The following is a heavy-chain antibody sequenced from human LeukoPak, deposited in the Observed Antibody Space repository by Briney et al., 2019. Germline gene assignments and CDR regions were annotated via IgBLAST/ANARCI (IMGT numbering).Heavy chain of an antibody. Sequence: SVKVSCKASGGTFSSYAISWVRQAPGQGLEWMGGIIPIFGTANYAQKFQGRVTITADESTSTAYMELSSLRSEDTAVYYCARGLTFGGVMGYWGQGTLVTVSS. J-gene: IGHJ4*02. V-gene: IGHV1-69*13. CDR1: GGTFSSYA. D-gene: IGHD3-16*01. CDR2: IIPIFGTA. CDR3: ARGLTFGGVMGY.